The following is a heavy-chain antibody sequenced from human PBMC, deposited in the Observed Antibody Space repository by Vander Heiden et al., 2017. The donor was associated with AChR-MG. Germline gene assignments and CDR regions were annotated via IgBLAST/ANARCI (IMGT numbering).Heavy chain of an antibody. J-gene: IGHJ4*02. CDR3: ARVEIAAAGKVY. Sequence: QVQLVQSGAEVKKPGSSVKVSCKASGGTFRSSALSWVRQAPGQGLEWMGGIIPIFGTANYAQKFQGRVTITADESTSTAYMELSSLRSEDTAVYYCARVEIAAAGKVYWGQGTLVTVSS. V-gene: IGHV1-69*01. CDR1: GGTFRSSA. CDR2: IIPIFGTA. D-gene: IGHD6-13*01.